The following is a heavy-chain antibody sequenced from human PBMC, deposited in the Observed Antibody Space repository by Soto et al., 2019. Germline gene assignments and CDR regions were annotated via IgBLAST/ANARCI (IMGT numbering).Heavy chain of an antibody. Sequence: EVQLVQSGAEMKKPGESLKISCKGSEYTFANYWIGWVRQMPGKGLEWMGIIYPGDCDTIYSPSFQGQVTISADNSISTSYLQWSSLKAPDTTMYYCARNFGQGRKSDYHMYYFDFWGQGALVTVSS. CDR1: EYTFANYW. D-gene: IGHD1-26*01. CDR3: ARNFGQGRKSDYHMYYFDF. J-gene: IGHJ4*02. V-gene: IGHV5-51*01. CDR2: IYPGDCDT.